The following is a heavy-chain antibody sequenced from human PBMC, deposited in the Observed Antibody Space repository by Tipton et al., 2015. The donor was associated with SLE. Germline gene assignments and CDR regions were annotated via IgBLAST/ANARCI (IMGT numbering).Heavy chain of an antibody. V-gene: IGHV3-30*04. J-gene: IGHJ6*02. CDR1: GFTFSSYA. CDR3: ARRIGGYYGMDV. Sequence: SLRLSCAASGFTFSSYAMHWVRQAPGKGPEWVAVISYDGSNKYYADSVKGRFTISRDNSKNTLYLQMNSLRAEDTAVYYCARRIGGYYGMDVWGQGTTVTVSS. CDR2: ISYDGSNK. D-gene: IGHD2-15*01.